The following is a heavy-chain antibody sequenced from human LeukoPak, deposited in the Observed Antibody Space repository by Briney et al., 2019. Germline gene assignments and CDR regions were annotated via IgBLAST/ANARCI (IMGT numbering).Heavy chain of an antibody. V-gene: IGHV3-30*18. Sequence: GRSLRLSCAASEFTCSSYGMHWVRQAPGKGQEWVAVISYDGSNKYYADSVKGRFTISRDNSKNTLYLQMNSLRAEDTAVYYCAKGGVRGTAAAYFDYWGQGTLVTVSS. CDR1: EFTCSSYG. D-gene: IGHD6-13*01. CDR2: ISYDGSNK. J-gene: IGHJ4*02. CDR3: AKGGVRGTAAAYFDY.